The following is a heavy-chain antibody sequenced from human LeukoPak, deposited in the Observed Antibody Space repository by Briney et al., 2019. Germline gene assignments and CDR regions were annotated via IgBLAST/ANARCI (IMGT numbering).Heavy chain of an antibody. V-gene: IGHV4-59*08. J-gene: IGHJ4*02. Sequence: SETLSLTCTVSGDSITSYYWTWIRRPPGKGLEWIGYIYYSGSTNYNPSLKSRVTISVDTSKNQFSLKLSSVTAADTAVYYCARQYSSGWLDYWGQGTLVTVSS. CDR1: GDSITSYY. CDR2: IYYSGST. CDR3: ARQYSSGWLDY. D-gene: IGHD6-19*01.